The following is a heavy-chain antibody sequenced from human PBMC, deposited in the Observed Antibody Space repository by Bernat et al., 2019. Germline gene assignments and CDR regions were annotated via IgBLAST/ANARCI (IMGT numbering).Heavy chain of an antibody. V-gene: IGHV4-39*01. D-gene: IGHD1-1*01. Sequence: QLQLQESGPGLVKPSETLSLTCTVSGGSISSSSYYWGWIRQPPGKGLEWIGSIYYSGSTYYNPSLKSRVTISVDTSKNQFSLKLSSVTAADTAVYYCASPGWDDLWNWFDPWGQGTLVTVSS. CDR2: IYYSGST. CDR3: ASPGWDDLWNWFDP. CDR1: GGSISSSSYY. J-gene: IGHJ5*02.